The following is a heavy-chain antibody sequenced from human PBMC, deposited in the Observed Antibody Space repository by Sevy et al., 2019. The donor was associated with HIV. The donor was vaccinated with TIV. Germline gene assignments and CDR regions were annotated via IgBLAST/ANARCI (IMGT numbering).Heavy chain of an antibody. D-gene: IGHD3-9*01. J-gene: IGHJ4*02. CDR2: LSDSGVST. Sequence: GGSLRLSCAASGFTSSSYAMSWVRQPPGRGLEWVSTLSDSGVSTYYADSVKGRFTISRDNSKNILYLQMNSLRAEDTAVYYWARDPATSATGTLFDYWGQGTLVTVSS. V-gene: IGHV3-23*01. CDR1: GFTSSSYA. CDR3: ARDPATSATGTLFDY.